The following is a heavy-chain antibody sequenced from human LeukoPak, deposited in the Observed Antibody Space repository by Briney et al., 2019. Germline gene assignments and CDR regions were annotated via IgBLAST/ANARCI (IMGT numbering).Heavy chain of an antibody. J-gene: IGHJ4*02. D-gene: IGHD4-17*01. Sequence: SETLSLTCTVSGGSISSYYWSWIRQPPGEGLEWIGYIYCSGSTNYNPSLKSRVTISVDTSKNQFSLKLSSVTAADTAVYYCARGLTTVTTDFDYWGQGTLVTVSS. CDR1: GGSISSYY. V-gene: IGHV4-59*01. CDR3: ARGLTTVTTDFDY. CDR2: IYCSGST.